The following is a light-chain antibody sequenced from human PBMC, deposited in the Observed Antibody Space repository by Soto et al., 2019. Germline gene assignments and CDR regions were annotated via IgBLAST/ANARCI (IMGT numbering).Light chain of an antibody. J-gene: IGKJ1*01. CDR1: QSISSY. CDR2: EAS. V-gene: IGKV1-39*01. CDR3: HQSYSTFTWT. Sequence: DIQLTQSPSSLSASVGDRVTITCRASQSISSYLNWYHQRPGKAPSLLIYEASRLQGGVPSRFSGRGSGTEFPLTISGLQSEDFGTYYCHQSYSTFTWTFGQGTKVEIK.